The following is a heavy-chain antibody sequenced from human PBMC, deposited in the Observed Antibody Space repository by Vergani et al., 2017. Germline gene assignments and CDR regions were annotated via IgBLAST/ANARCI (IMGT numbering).Heavy chain of an antibody. D-gene: IGHD2-2*02. CDR2: ISFDGTNE. Sequence: QVQLVESGGGVVQPGTSLRLSCVVSGFALNRHAMYWVRQAPGQGLEWVVGISFDGTNEYYPDLVKGRFTISRDIAKNSLYLQVRSLRLEDTGVYHCVRDRGLCAGGRCYTEAWDYWGQGTQVTVSS. CDR1: GFALNRHA. V-gene: IGHV3-30-3*01. CDR3: VRDRGLCAGGRCYTEAWDY. J-gene: IGHJ4*02.